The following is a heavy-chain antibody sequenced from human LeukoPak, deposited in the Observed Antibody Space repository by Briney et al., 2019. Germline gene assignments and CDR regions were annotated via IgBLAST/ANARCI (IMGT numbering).Heavy chain of an antibody. CDR2: ISGDGGTT. Sequence: GGSLRLSCAASGFTFSSYAMSWVRQAPGKGLEWVSGISGDGGTTFYADSVKGRFTIARDNSKDTLSLHLASLRAEDTAIYYCAKDYYYVSGSYNKDIPVDCWGQGTLVTVSS. J-gene: IGHJ4*02. D-gene: IGHD3-10*01. CDR1: GFTFSSYA. V-gene: IGHV3-23*01. CDR3: AKDYYYVSGSYNKDIPVDC.